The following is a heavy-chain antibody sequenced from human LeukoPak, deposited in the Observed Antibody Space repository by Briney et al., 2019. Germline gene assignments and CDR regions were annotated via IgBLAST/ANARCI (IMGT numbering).Heavy chain of an antibody. CDR3: ARGNYGDYGFDP. Sequence: SETLSLTCTVSGGSISSSSYYWGWMGPPPGQGLEWIGSIYYSGSTYYNPSLKSRVTISVDTSKNQFSLKLSSVTAADTAVYYCARGNYGDYGFDPWGQGTLVTVSS. J-gene: IGHJ5*02. V-gene: IGHV4-39*01. CDR1: GGSISSSSYY. D-gene: IGHD4-17*01. CDR2: IYYSGST.